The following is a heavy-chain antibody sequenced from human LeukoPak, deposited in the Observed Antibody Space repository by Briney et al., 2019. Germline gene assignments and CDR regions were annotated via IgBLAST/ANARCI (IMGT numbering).Heavy chain of an antibody. Sequence: SETLSLTCTVSGGSISGYYWSWIRQPPGKGLEWIAYIHYSGNTNYNPSLKSRVTISVDTSKNQFSLELKSVTAADTAVYYCARHYPDPHDRGGFDPWGQGTLVTVFS. CDR2: IHYSGNT. CDR3: ARHYPDPHDRGGFDP. J-gene: IGHJ5*02. D-gene: IGHD2-15*01. V-gene: IGHV4-59*08. CDR1: GGSISGYY.